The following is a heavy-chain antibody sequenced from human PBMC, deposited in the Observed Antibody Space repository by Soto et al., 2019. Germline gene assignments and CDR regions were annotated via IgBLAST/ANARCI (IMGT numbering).Heavy chain of an antibody. CDR2: ISGYNGNT. CDR3: ARVDYYDSSGDYGY. D-gene: IGHD3-22*01. CDR1: GYTFTIYG. J-gene: IGHJ4*02. V-gene: IGHV1-18*04. Sequence: QVQLVQSGAEVKKPGASVKVSCKASGYTFTIYGISWVRQAPGQGLEWMGWISGYNGNTDYAQNVQDRVTLTTDASTSSVYMELRSLRSDDTAVYYCARVDYYDSSGDYGYWGQGTLITVSS.